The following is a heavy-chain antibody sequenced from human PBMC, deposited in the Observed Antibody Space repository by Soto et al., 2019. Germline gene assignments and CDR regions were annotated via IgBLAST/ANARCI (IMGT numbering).Heavy chain of an antibody. J-gene: IGHJ6*02. V-gene: IGHV3-30-3*01. CDR1: GFTFSVSA. CDR2: ISSDGSHQ. Sequence: QVQVVESGGGVVQPGTSLRLSCAASGFTFSVSAIHWVRQAPGKGLEWVAVISSDGSHQYYADSVRGRFTISRDNPKNTLYLQMNSLRAEDTAVYYCARPYCRSTRCYRHYYGMEVWGPGTTVTVSS. D-gene: IGHD2-2*01. CDR3: ARPYCRSTRCYRHYYGMEV.